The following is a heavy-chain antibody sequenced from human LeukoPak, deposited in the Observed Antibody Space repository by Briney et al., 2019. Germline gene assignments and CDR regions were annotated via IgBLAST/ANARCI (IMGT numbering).Heavy chain of an antibody. CDR2: INPSGGST. J-gene: IGHJ4*02. V-gene: IGHV1-46*01. CDR1: GYTFTSYY. Sequence: GASVKVSCKASGYTFTSYYMHWVRQAPGQGLEWMGIINPSGGSTSYAQKFQGRVTMTRDMSTSTVYMELSSLRSEDTAVYYCARDLLRYFDWLTMAGYWGQGTLVTVSS. D-gene: IGHD3-9*01. CDR3: ARDLLRYFDWLTMAGY.